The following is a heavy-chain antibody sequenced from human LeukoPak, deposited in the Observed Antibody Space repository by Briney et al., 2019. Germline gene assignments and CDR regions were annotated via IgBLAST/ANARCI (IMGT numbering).Heavy chain of an antibody. CDR2: IIPIFGTA. D-gene: IGHD5-18*01. CDR1: GGTFSSYA. J-gene: IGHJ4*02. Sequence: SVKVSCKASGGTFSSYAISWVRQAPGQGLEWMGGIIPIFGTANYAQKFQGRVTITADESTSTAYMELSSLRSEDTAVNYCARGGVDTAMVLRDWGQGTLVTVSS. CDR3: ARGGVDTAMVLRD. V-gene: IGHV1-69*13.